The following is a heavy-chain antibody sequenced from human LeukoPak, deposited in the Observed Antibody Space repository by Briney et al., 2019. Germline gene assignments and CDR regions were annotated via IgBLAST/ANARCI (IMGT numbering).Heavy chain of an antibody. Sequence: SETLSLTCTVSGGSVSSGSYYWSWIRQPAGKGLEWIGSIYTSGSTNYNPSLKSRVTISVDTSKNQFSLKLSSVTAADTAVYYCARGAYGSTNYNWFDPWGQGTLVTVSS. J-gene: IGHJ5*02. CDR1: GGSVSSGSYY. CDR3: ARGAYGSTNYNWFDP. CDR2: IYTSGST. V-gene: IGHV4-61*02. D-gene: IGHD3-10*01.